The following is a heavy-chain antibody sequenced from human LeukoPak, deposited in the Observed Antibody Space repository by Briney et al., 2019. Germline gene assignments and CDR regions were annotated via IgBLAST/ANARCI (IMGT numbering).Heavy chain of an antibody. D-gene: IGHD5-18*01. CDR1: GLAIGSYW. J-gene: IGHJ4*02. V-gene: IGHV3-7*01. CDR2: MKQDGSEK. Sequence: GGSLRLSCAASGLAIGSYWMNWVRQAPGKGLEWVANMKQDGSEKYYVDSVKGRFTISRDNAKNSLYLQMNSLRAEDTAVYYCGRGGYSHNDYWGQGTLVTVSS. CDR3: GRGGYSHNDY.